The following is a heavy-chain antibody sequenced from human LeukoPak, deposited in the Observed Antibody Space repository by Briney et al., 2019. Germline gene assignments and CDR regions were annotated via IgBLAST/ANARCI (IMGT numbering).Heavy chain of an antibody. CDR3: ARESGDRPGLPGR. CDR1: GFTVSTNY. D-gene: IGHD1-26*01. CDR2: LHSGGNR. J-gene: IGHJ4*02. V-gene: IGHV3-53*01. Sequence: GGSLRLSCAASGFTVSTNYMSWDRQAPGKGLEWVSTLHSGGNRYYADSVRGRFTISRDDSRNTLFLQMNNLRVEDTAVYYCARESGDRPGLPGRWGQGTLVTVSS.